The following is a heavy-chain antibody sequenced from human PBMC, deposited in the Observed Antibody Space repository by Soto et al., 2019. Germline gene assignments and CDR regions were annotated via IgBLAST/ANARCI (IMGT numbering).Heavy chain of an antibody. CDR1: GGTFSSYA. D-gene: IGHD3-22*01. V-gene: IGHV1-69*13. Sequence: GASVKVSCKASGGTFSSYAISWVRQAPGQGLEWMGGIIPIFGTANYAQKFQGRVTITADESTSTAYMELSSLRSEDTAVYYCARDVPPDHYYDSSLNYGMDVWGQGTTVTVS. CDR3: ARDVPPDHYYDSSLNYGMDV. CDR2: IIPIFGTA. J-gene: IGHJ6*02.